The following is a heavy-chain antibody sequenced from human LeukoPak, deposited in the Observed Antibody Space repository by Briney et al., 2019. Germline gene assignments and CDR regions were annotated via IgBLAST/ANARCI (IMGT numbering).Heavy chain of an antibody. D-gene: IGHD3-22*01. V-gene: IGHV1-2*02. J-gene: IGHJ4*02. CDR2: INPNSGGT. CDR1: GYTFTGYY. Sequence: ASVKVSCKASGYTFTGYYMHWVRQAPGQGLEWMGWINPNSGGTNYAQKFQGRVTMTRDTSISTAYMELSRLRSDDTAVYYCAGDSSGYPYYFDYWGQGTLVTVSS. CDR3: AGDSSGYPYYFDY.